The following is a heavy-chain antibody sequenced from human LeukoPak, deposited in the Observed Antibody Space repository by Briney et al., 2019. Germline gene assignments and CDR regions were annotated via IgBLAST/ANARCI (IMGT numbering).Heavy chain of an antibody. CDR1: GFTFSSYA. V-gene: IGHV3-30*04. D-gene: IGHD5-18*01. CDR2: ISYDGSNK. Sequence: PGGSLRLSCAASGFTFSSYAMHWVRQAPGKGLEWVAVISYDGSNKYYADSVKGRFTISRDNSKNTLYLQMNSLRAEDTAVYYCAKDRYPGYSYGSNWFDPWGQGTLVTVSS. CDR3: AKDRYPGYSYGSNWFDP. J-gene: IGHJ5*02.